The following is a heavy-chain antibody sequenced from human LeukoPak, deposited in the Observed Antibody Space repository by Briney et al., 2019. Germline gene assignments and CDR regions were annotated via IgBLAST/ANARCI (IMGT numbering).Heavy chain of an antibody. CDR3: ARDNSMTEFDY. V-gene: IGHV1-2*02. CDR2: INPKNGGT. J-gene: IGHJ4*02. Sequence: ASVKVSCKASGYSFTNYYLHWVRQAPGQGLEWMGWINPKNGGTYYVQNFQGRVTMTRDTSIRAVYLEVSRLTSDDTAMYYCARDNSMTEFDYWGQGSLVTVSS. CDR1: GYSFTNYY.